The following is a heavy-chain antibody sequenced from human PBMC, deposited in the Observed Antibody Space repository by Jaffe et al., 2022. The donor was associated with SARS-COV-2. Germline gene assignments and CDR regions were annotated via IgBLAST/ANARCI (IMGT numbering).Heavy chain of an antibody. D-gene: IGHD3-16*01. CDR3: ASFGATSSPDY. CDR1: GFTFSSYA. V-gene: IGHV3-30*04. J-gene: IGHJ4*02. Sequence: QVQLVESGGGVVQPGRSLRLSCAASGFTFSSYAIHWVRQAPGKGLEWVAVISYDGSNKYYADSVKGRFTFSRDNSKNTLYLQMSSLRAEDTAVYYCASFGATSSPDYWGQGTLVTVSS. CDR2: ISYDGSNK.